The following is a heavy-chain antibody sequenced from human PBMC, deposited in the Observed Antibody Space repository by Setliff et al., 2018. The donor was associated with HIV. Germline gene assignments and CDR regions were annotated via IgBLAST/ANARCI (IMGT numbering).Heavy chain of an antibody. J-gene: IGHJ5*02. CDR3: ARVVPEVVYGAYWFDP. V-gene: IGHV4-39*07. CDR2: IHSSGST. CDR1: GDSIISSRNF. D-gene: IGHD4-17*01. Sequence: LSLTCTVSGDSIISSRNFWGWIRQPPGKGLEWIGNIHSSGSTNYNPSLESRVTMSVDTSKNQVSLKLNSVTAADAAVYYCARVVPEVVYGAYWFDPWGQGTLVTVSS.